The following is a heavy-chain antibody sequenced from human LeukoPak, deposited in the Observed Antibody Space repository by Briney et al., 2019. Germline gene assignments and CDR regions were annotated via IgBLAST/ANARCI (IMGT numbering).Heavy chain of an antibody. CDR1: GGSISTSNW. D-gene: IGHD6-13*01. J-gene: IGHJ4*02. Sequence: KPSETLSLTCAVSGGSISTSNWGSWVRQTPGKGLEWLGEIYHSGSTNYNPSLKSRVTISIDKSKNQFSLKLSSVTAADTAVYYCARGVAAAGLDYWGQGTLVTVSS. CDR2: IYHSGST. CDR3: ARGVAAAGLDY. V-gene: IGHV4-4*02.